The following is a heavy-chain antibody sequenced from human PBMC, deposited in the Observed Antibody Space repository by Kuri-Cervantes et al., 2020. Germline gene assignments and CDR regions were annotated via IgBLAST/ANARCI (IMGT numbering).Heavy chain of an antibody. Sequence: SVKVSCKASGGTFSSYAISWVRQAPGQGLEWMGGIIPIFGTANYAQKFQGRVTITTGESTSTAYMELSSLRSEDTAVYYCASLQAIAAGEDWFDPWGQGTLVTVSS. D-gene: IGHD6-13*01. CDR1: GGTFSSYA. CDR3: ASLQAIAAGEDWFDP. V-gene: IGHV1-69*05. J-gene: IGHJ5*02. CDR2: IIPIFGTA.